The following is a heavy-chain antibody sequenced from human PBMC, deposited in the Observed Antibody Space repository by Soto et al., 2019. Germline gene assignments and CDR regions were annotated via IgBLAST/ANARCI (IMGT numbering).Heavy chain of an antibody. J-gene: IGHJ6*02. V-gene: IGHV6-1*01. Sequence: SQTRSLTCTISGDSVSSDSATWNWMRQSPSRGLEWLGRTYYSSQWYTDYADAVKSRITISPDTSKNQYVLQLSSVTPEDTAVNYCAKEFSRSASDDFYYYGMGVWGQENKVTV. CDR1: GDSVSSDSAT. CDR3: AKEFSRSASDDFYYYGMGV. D-gene: IGHD6-6*01. CDR2: TYYSSQWYT.